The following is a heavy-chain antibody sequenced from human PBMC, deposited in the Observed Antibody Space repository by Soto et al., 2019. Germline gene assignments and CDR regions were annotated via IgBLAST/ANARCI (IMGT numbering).Heavy chain of an antibody. CDR3: ARTRRPRRDAFDI. Sequence: QVQLQQWGAGLLKPSETLSLTCAVYGGSFSGYYWSWIRQPPGKGLEWIGEINHSGSTNYNPSLKSRVTISVDTSKNQFSLKLSSVTAADTAVYYCARTRRPRRDAFDIWGQGTMVTVSS. CDR2: INHSGST. J-gene: IGHJ3*02. D-gene: IGHD6-6*01. CDR1: GGSFSGYY. V-gene: IGHV4-34*01.